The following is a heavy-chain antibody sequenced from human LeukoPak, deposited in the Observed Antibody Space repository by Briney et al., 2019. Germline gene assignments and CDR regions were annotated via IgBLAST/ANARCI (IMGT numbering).Heavy chain of an antibody. D-gene: IGHD4-17*01. Sequence: AGPVTVSCQASGYTFTSYDINWVRQATGLGLAWMGWVNPNSGNTGYAQKIQGRLTMTRNTSISTAYMELSSLRSEDTAVYYCARAIGDYYYYYYYMDVWGKGTTVTISS. CDR2: VNPNSGNT. J-gene: IGHJ6*03. CDR1: GYTFTSYD. CDR3: ARAIGDYYYYYYYMDV. V-gene: IGHV1-8*01.